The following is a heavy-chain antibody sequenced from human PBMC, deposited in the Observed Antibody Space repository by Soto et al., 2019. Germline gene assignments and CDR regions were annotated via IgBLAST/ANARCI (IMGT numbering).Heavy chain of an antibody. Sequence: QVQLVESGGGVVQPGTSLRLSCAASGFTFSRYAMHWVRQAPGKGLEWVAVISYDGTNKYHTDSVEGRFSISRDNSKNTLFLQMDSLRGDDTAMYYCSKDLAYYGSGTYYALDVWGQGTTVTVSS. V-gene: IGHV3-30*18. CDR3: SKDLAYYGSGTYYALDV. J-gene: IGHJ6*02. D-gene: IGHD3-10*01. CDR1: GFTFSRYA. CDR2: ISYDGTNK.